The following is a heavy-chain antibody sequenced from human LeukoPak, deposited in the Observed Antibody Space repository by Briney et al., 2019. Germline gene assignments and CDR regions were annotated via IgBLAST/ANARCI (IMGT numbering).Heavy chain of an antibody. CDR3: TRRWQQLAYFDY. CDR1: GVFISSYY. Sequence: SETLSLTCTVSGVFISSYYWSWIRQPPGKGLEWIGYIYYSGSTNYNPSLKSRVTIPVDTSKNQFSLKLSSVTAADTAVYYFTRRWQQLAYFDYSVQGTLVTVSS. V-gene: IGHV4-59*01. D-gene: IGHD6-13*01. J-gene: IGHJ4*02. CDR2: IYYSGST.